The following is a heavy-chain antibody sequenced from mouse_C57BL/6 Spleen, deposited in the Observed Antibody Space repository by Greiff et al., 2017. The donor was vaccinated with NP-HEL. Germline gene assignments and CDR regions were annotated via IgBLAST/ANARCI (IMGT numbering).Heavy chain of an antibody. Sequence: QVQLQQSGTELVKPGASVKLSCKASGYTFTSYWMHWVKQRPGQGLEWIGNINPSNGGTNYNEKFKSKATLTVDKSSSTAYMQLSSQTYEDTAVYDRARRAKWNRGDYWGQGTTLTVSS. D-gene: IGHD1-3*01. J-gene: IGHJ2*01. CDR3: ARRAKWNRGDY. CDR1: GYTFTSYW. CDR2: INPSNGGT. V-gene: IGHV1-53*01.